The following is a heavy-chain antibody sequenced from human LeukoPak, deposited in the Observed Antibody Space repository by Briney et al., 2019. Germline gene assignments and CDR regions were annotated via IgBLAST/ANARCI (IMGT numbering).Heavy chain of an antibody. CDR2: ISSGSSYT. J-gene: IGHJ3*02. V-gene: IGHV3-21*01. CDR3: ARDPYCGGDCYPDAFDI. CDR1: GLTFTSCS. Sequence: KPGGSLRLSCAASGLTFTSCSMNWVRQAPRKRLQQVSSISSGSSYTYYADSVKCRFTISRDNAKNSLYLQMNSLRAEDTAVYYCARDPYCGGDCYPDAFDIWGQGTMVTVSS. D-gene: IGHD2-21*02.